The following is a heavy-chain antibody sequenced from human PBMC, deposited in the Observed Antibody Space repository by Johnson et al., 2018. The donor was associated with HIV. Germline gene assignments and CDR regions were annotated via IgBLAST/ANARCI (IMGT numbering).Heavy chain of an antibody. CDR1: GFTFSRYD. Sequence: VQLVESGGGLVQPGGYLRLSCAASGFTFSRYDMHWVRQATGKGLEWVSTIGVAGDTYYPGSVKGRFTVSRENAKNSLYLQMNSLRAGDTAVYYCARWGASTAFDIWGQGTMVTVSS. J-gene: IGHJ3*02. CDR2: IGVAGDT. CDR3: ARWGASTAFDI. D-gene: IGHD3-16*01. V-gene: IGHV3-13*01.